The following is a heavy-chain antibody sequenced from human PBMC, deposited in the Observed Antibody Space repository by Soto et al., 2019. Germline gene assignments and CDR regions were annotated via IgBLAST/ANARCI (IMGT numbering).Heavy chain of an antibody. CDR1: GYTFTGYY. J-gene: IGHJ4*02. Sequence: ASVKVSCKASGYTFTGYYMHWVRQAPGQGLEWMGWINPNSGGTNYAQKFQGWVTMTRDTSISTAYMELSRLRSDDTAVYYCARYYDFWSGYDRWGQGTLVTVSS. V-gene: IGHV1-2*04. CDR2: INPNSGGT. D-gene: IGHD3-3*01. CDR3: ARYYDFWSGYDR.